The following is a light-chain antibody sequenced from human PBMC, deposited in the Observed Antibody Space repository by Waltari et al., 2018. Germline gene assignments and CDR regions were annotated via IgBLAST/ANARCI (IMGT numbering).Light chain of an antibody. CDR1: QSVSSY. Sequence: EIVLTQSPATLSLSQGERANLSCRASQSVSSYLAWYQQKPGQAPRLLIYDASNRATGIPARFSGSGSGTDFTLTISSLEPEDFAVYYCQQRSNWPLLTFGGGTKVEIK. CDR2: DAS. CDR3: QQRSNWPLLT. V-gene: IGKV3-11*01. J-gene: IGKJ4*01.